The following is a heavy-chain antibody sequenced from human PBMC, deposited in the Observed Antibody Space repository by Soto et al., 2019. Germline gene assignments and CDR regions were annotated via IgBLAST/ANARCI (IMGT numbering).Heavy chain of an antibody. Sequence: GWSLRLSCAASGFMFSDYAMTWARQAPGKELEWVSGLLRPGRSTYYADSVKGRFTISGDTSANTVYLQMDSLRAEDTAVYYCAKDAIANDGIWLMDAWGQGPLVTVSS. V-gene: IGHV3-23*01. CDR1: GFMFSDYA. D-gene: IGHD3-3*02. J-gene: IGHJ5*02. CDR3: AKDAIANDGIWLMDA. CDR2: LLRPGRST.